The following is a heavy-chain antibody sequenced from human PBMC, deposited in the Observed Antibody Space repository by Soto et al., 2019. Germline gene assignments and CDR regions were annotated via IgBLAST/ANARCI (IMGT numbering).Heavy chain of an antibody. V-gene: IGHV3-30*03. CDR3: VRVGARFVWNVINDAFDI. D-gene: IGHD3-10*01. CDR2: ISYDGSNK. J-gene: IGHJ3*02. Sequence: QVQLVESGGGVVQPGGSLRLSCEVSGFTFSIYGVQWVRQAPGKGLECVAGISYDGSNKYYVDSVKGRFTISRDNSKSMLDLQMNSLRPEDTAVYYCVRVGARFVWNVINDAFDIWGLGTKVTVAS. CDR1: GFTFSIYG.